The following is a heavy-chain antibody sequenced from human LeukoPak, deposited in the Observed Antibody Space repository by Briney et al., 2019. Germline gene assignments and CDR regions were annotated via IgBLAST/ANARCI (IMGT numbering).Heavy chain of an antibody. J-gene: IGHJ5*02. CDR2: IYTSGST. Sequence: SQTLSLTCTVSGGSISSGSYYWSWIRQPAGKGLEWIGRIYTSGSTNYNPSLKSRVTISVDTSKNQFSLKLSSVTAADTAVYYCARDPRYCSGGSCYYIWFDPWGQGTLVTVSS. CDR1: GGSISSGSYY. V-gene: IGHV4-61*02. CDR3: ARDPRYCSGGSCYYIWFDP. D-gene: IGHD2-15*01.